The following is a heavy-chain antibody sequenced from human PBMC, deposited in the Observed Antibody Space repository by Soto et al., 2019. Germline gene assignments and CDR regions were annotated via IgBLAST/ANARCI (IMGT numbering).Heavy chain of an antibody. CDR3: ARLGSGYLAF. Sequence: GESLKISCKGSGYGFGRFWIGWVRQMPGKGLEWMGIIYPDDSDTRYSPSFQGQVTISADKSINTAYLQWSSLKASDTAMYYCARLGSGYLAFWGQGTLVTVSS. V-gene: IGHV5-51*01. CDR2: IYPDDSDT. D-gene: IGHD3-22*01. J-gene: IGHJ4*02. CDR1: GYGFGRFW.